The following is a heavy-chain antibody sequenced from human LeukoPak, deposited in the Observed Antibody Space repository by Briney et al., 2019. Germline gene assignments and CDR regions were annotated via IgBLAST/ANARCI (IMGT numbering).Heavy chain of an antibody. Sequence: GSLRLSCAASGFTFSRHWMTWVRQAPGKGLEWVANIKQDGSEKYYVDSVKGRFTISRDNSKNTLYLQMNSLRAEDTAVYYCAKGGYSNGRYYYYYMGVWGEGTTVTVSS. CDR1: GFTFSRHW. CDR3: AKGGYSNGRYYYYYMGV. V-gene: IGHV3-7*03. D-gene: IGHD5-18*01. J-gene: IGHJ6*03. CDR2: IKQDGSEK.